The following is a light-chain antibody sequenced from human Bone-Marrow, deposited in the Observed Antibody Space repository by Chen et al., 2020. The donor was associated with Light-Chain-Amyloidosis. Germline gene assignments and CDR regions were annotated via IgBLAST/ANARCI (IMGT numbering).Light chain of an antibody. CDR2: KDS. J-gene: IGLJ2*01. CDR3: QSADTRGVV. V-gene: IGLV3-25*03. CDR1: ILAQPF. Sequence: SYELTQTPSVSVSPGHTARLPCSGGILAQPFSYWYPQKPGQAPVAVMFKDSERPSGIPERFSGSSSGTIVTLTISGVQAEDEADYYCQSADTRGVVFGGGTKLIVL.